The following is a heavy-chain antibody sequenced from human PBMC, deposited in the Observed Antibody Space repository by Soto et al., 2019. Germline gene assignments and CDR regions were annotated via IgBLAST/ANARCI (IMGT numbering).Heavy chain of an antibody. CDR3: AKGRSRDYYYGMDV. D-gene: IGHD2-2*01. J-gene: IGHJ6*02. CDR2: ISGSGGST. V-gene: IGHV3-23*01. CDR1: GLTFSSIA. Sequence: EVQLLESGGGLLQLGGSLKLSCAASGLTFSSIARAWVPRAPGRGLGWVSAISGSGGSTYYADSVKGRFTISRDNSKNTLYLQMNSLRAEDTAVYYCAKGRSRDYYYGMDVWGQGTTVTVSS.